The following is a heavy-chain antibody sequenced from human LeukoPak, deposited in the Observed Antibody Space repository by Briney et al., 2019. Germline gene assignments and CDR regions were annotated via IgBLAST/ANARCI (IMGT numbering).Heavy chain of an antibody. V-gene: IGHV3-23*01. Sequence: PGGSLRLSCAASGFTFSSYAMSWVRQAPGKGLEWVSAISGSGGSTYYADSVKSRFTISRDNSKNTLYLQMNSLRAEDTAVYYCAKDEDYYDSSGYYFDYWGQGTLVTVSS. D-gene: IGHD3-22*01. J-gene: IGHJ4*02. CDR2: ISGSGGST. CDR3: AKDEDYYDSSGYYFDY. CDR1: GFTFSSYA.